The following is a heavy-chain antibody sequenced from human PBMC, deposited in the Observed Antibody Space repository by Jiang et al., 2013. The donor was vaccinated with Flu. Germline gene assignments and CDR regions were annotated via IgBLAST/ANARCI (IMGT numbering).Heavy chain of an antibody. CDR1: GYTFTGYY. Sequence: SGAEVKKPGASVKVSCKASGYTFTGYYMHWVRQAPGQGLECMGWINPNSGGTSYAQKFQGRVTMTRDTSISTAYMELSGLTSDDTAVYYCASQKEGGTSRHYFDYWGQGTLVTVSS. CDR3: ASQKEGGTSRHYFDY. D-gene: IGHD1-7*01. CDR2: INPNSGGT. J-gene: IGHJ4*02. V-gene: IGHV1-2*02.